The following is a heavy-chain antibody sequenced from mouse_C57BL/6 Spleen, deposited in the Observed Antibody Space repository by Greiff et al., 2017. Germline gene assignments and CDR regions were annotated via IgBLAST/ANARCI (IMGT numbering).Heavy chain of an antibody. CDR2: IRNKANGYTT. D-gene: IGHD1-1*01. Sequence: EVQGVESGGGLVQPGGSLSLSCAASGFTFTDYYMSWVRQPPGKALEWLGFIRNKANGYTTEYSASVKGRFTISRDNSQSILYLQMNALRAEDSATYYCARSYYYGSSPYWYFDVWGTGTTVTVSS. J-gene: IGHJ1*03. CDR3: ARSYYYGSSPYWYFDV. V-gene: IGHV7-3*01. CDR1: GFTFTDYY.